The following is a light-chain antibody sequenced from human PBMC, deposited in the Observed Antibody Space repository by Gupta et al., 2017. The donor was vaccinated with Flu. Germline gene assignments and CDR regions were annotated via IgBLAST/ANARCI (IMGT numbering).Light chain of an antibody. V-gene: IGLV1-40*01. CDR1: SSDVGAGYD. CDR2: GNS. Sequence: GTIFCTGSSSDVGAGYDVHWYQQQPGATPRLLIYGNSNRPSGTPDRFSGSKSGTSATLAITGLHDEDEADYYCQTYDTTMSLYVFGPGTRVTVL. CDR3: QTYDTTMSLYV. J-gene: IGLJ1*01.